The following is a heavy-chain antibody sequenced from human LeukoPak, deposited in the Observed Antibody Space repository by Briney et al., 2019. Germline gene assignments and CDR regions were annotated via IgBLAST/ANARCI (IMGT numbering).Heavy chain of an antibody. J-gene: IGHJ4*02. CDR3: ARSAAGGCCDY. D-gene: IGHD2-15*01. Sequence: GGSLTLSCAASGFTVSNNYMTRVRQAPGKGLEWVTFIRYDGSKKYFGDSVKGRFTISRDNTKNTLDLQMNRLRAEDTAVYDCARSAAGGCCDYWGQGTVVTVSS. CDR1: GFTVSNNY. CDR2: IRYDGSKK. V-gene: IGHV3-33*08.